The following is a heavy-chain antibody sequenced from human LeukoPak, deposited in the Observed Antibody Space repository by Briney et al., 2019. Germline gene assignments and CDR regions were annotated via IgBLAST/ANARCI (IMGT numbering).Heavy chain of an antibody. CDR3: ARGNFDWFSDYYYYLDV. J-gene: IGHJ6*03. Sequence: SETLSLTCTVSGGSISTYYWSWLRQPPGKRLEWVGYMSTSGSTNYNPSLNSRVTMSVDTSKNQFSLKLTSVIAADTAVYYCARGNFDWFSDYYYYLDVWGTGTTVTISS. CDR1: GGSISTYY. CDR2: MSTSGST. V-gene: IGHV4-59*01. D-gene: IGHD3-9*01.